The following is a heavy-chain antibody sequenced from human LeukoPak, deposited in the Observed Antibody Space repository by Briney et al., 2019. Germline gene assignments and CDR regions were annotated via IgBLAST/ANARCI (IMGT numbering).Heavy chain of an antibody. D-gene: IGHD2-2*01. CDR3: ARDVGYCSSTSCYGYYYFDY. V-gene: IGHV1-46*01. CDR2: INPSGGST. Sequence: ASVKVSCKASGYTFTSYYMHWVRQAPGQGLEWMGIINPSGGSTSYAQKFQGRVTMTRDTSTSTAYMELSSLRSEDTAVYYCARDVGYCSSTSCYGYYYFDYWGQGTLVTVSS. J-gene: IGHJ4*02. CDR1: GYTFTSYY.